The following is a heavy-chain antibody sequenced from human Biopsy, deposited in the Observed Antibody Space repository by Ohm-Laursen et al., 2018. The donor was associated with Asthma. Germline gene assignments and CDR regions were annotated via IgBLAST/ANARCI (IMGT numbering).Heavy chain of an antibody. Sequence: ASVEVSCKASGYTFRSYGVSWVRQVPGQGLEWMGWINPFTGDTHFGQKFQGRVTMTTDTSTDTAYMELRSLRSDDTAVYYCARHPYNFGGFDYWGQGSLVLVSS. CDR2: INPFTGDT. CDR3: ARHPYNFGGFDY. D-gene: IGHD5-24*01. V-gene: IGHV1-18*04. CDR1: GYTFRSYG. J-gene: IGHJ4*02.